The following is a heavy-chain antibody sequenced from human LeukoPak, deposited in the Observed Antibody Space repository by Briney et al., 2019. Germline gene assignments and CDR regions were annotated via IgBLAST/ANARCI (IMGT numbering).Heavy chain of an antibody. D-gene: IGHD3-22*01. CDR3: ARGWLYASRTFDI. CDR1: GFTFSSYS. Sequence: GGSLRLSCAASGFTFSSYSMNWVRQAPGKGLEWVSSISSSSSYIYYADSVKGRFTISRDNAKNSLYLQMNSLRAEDTAVYYCARGWLYASRTFDIWGQGTMVTVSS. J-gene: IGHJ3*02. V-gene: IGHV3-21*01. CDR2: ISSSSSYI.